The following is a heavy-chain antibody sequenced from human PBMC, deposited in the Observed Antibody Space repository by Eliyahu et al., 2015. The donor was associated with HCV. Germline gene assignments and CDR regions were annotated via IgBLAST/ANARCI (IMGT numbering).Heavy chain of an antibody. CDR1: GYTFTHYN. CDR2: VSIFHGSA. CDR3: AREVAPGLVGGWFDP. D-gene: IGHD2-15*01. V-gene: IGHV1-18*01. Sequence: QVQLVQSGTEVKKPGASVKVSCKASGYTFTHYNINXVRQAPGQGLEWMGWVSIFHGSATYAHSLQGRVTMTTDTSTNTVYMELTSLTSDDTAMYYCAREVAPGLVGGWFDPWGQGTLVTVSS. J-gene: IGHJ5*02.